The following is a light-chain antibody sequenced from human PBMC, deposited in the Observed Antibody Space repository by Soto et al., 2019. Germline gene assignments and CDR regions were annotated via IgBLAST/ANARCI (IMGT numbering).Light chain of an antibody. CDR3: VSYTSSTTYV. J-gene: IGLJ1*01. CDR1: SSDVGLYDY. Sequence: QSVLTQPASVSGSPGQSITISCTGTSSDVGLYDYVSWYQQHPGEPPKLIIYDVANRPSGVSNRFSGSKSGSTASLIISRLQTEDEADYYCVSYTSSTTYVFGTGTKVTVL. V-gene: IGLV2-14*03. CDR2: DVA.